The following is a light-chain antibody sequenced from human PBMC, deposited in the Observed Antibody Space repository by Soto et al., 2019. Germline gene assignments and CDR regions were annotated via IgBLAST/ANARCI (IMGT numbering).Light chain of an antibody. CDR3: QQYNNWPPYT. J-gene: IGKJ2*01. V-gene: IGKV3-15*01. CDR1: QSVSSN. CDR2: GAS. Sequence: EIAMTQSPATLSVSPGERATLSCRASQSVSSNLAWYQQKPGQAPSLPIYGASTRATGIPARFSGSGSGTEFTLTISSLQSEDFAVYYCQQYNNWPPYTFGQGTKVDIK.